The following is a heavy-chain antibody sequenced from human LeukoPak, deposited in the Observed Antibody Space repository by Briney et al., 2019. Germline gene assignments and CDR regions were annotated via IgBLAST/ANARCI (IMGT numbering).Heavy chain of an antibody. CDR1: GFTFSSHA. Sequence: PGGSLRLSCVASGFTFSSHAMSWVRQAPGKGLEWVSAISGSGGSTYYADSVKGRFTISRDNSTNTLYLQMNSLRAEDTAVYYCAKRPKTYGSGSYYAYYFDYWGQGTLVTVSS. V-gene: IGHV3-23*01. CDR2: ISGSGGST. J-gene: IGHJ4*02. CDR3: AKRPKTYGSGSYYAYYFDY. D-gene: IGHD3-10*01.